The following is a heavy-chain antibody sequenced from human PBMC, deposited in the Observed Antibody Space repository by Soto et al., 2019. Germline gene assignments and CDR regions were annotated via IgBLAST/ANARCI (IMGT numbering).Heavy chain of an antibody. CDR3: ARAWVVVTAPDY. CDR1: GYTFTSYA. Sequence: QVQLVQSGAEEKKPGASVKVSCKASGYTFTSYAMHWVRQAPGQRLEWMGWINAGNGNTKYSQKFQGRVTITRDTSASTAYMELSSLRSEDTAVYYGARAWVVVTAPDYWGQGTLVTVSS. CDR2: INAGNGNT. V-gene: IGHV1-3*05. D-gene: IGHD2-21*02. J-gene: IGHJ4*02.